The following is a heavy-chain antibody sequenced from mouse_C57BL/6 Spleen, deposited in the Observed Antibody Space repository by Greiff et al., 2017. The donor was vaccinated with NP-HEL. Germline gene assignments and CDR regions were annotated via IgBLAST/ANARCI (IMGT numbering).Heavy chain of an antibody. CDR1: GYTFTSYW. CDR2: INPSNGGT. CDR3: AREDYDYDLLDY. D-gene: IGHD2-4*01. V-gene: IGHV1-53*01. J-gene: IGHJ2*01. Sequence: QVQLQQPGTELVKPGASVKLSCKASGYTFTSYWMHWVKQRPGHGLEWIGNINPSNGGTNYNEKFKSKATLTVDKSSSTAYMQLSSLTSEDSAVYYCAREDYDYDLLDYWGQGTTLTVSS.